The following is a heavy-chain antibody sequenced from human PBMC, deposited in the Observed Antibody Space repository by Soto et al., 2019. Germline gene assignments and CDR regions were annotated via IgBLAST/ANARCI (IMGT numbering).Heavy chain of an antibody. CDR1: GFTFSSYP. Sequence: GPSVTLSCARPGFTFSSYPMQSVRQAPGKGLEWVAVISYDGSNKYYADSVKGRFTISRDNSKNTLYLQMNSLRAEDKAVYYCARDMGGYDLYNLLDPWGQGTLVTXSS. V-gene: IGHV3-30-3*01. CDR2: ISYDGSNK. J-gene: IGHJ5*02. D-gene: IGHD5-12*01. CDR3: ARDMGGYDLYNLLDP.